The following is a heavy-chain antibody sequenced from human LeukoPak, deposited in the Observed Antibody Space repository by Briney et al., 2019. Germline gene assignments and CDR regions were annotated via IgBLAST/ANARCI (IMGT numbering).Heavy chain of an antibody. J-gene: IGHJ6*03. CDR2: ISAYNGNT. V-gene: IGHV1-18*01. D-gene: IGHD3-10*01. CDR1: GYTFTSYG. Sequence: ALVKVSCKASGYTFTSYGISLVRQAPGQGLEWMGGISAYNGNTNYAQKLQGRVTMTTDTSTSTAYMELRSLRSDDTAVYYCARREDYGSGSGYYYYYMDVWGKGTTVTVSS. CDR3: ARREDYGSGSGYYYYYMDV.